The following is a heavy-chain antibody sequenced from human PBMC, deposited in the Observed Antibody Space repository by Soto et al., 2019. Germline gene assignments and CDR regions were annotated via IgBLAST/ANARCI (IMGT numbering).Heavy chain of an antibody. CDR1: GYTVNTYA. CDR2: ISAYNGNT. CDR3: IGLTAGWFDS. Sequence: QVQLVQSGAEVKKPGASVKVSCKVSGYTVNTYAISWVRQAPGQGLEWVGWISAYNGNTKYAQSLQGRVTMTIDTSTTTAAIEVRSLRSDDTAVYYCIGLTAGWFDSWGQGTLVTVSS. D-gene: IGHD2-21*02. J-gene: IGHJ5*01. V-gene: IGHV1-18*01.